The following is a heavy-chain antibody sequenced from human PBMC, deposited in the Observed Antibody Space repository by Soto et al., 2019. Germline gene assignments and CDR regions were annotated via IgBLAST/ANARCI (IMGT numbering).Heavy chain of an antibody. D-gene: IGHD3-3*01. CDR1: GYPFTSYY. J-gene: IGHJ6*03. V-gene: IGHV1-46*03. Sequence: ASVKVSCKSSGYPFTSYYMHWVRQAPGQGLEWMGIINPSGGSTSYAQKFQGRVTMTRDTSTSTVYMELSSLRSEDTAVYYCARDSNFWSGYYTGILNYYYMDVWGKGTTVTVSS. CDR2: INPSGGST. CDR3: ARDSNFWSGYYTGILNYYYMDV.